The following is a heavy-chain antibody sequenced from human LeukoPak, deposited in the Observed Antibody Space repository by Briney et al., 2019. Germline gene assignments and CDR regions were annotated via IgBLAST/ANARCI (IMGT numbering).Heavy chain of an antibody. CDR2: ISSSSSTI. V-gene: IGHV3-48*01. CDR3: ARVDYYYYYMDV. Sequence: GGSLRLSCAASGFTFSTFAMIWVRQPPGKGLEWVSYISSSSSTIYYADSVKGRFTISRDNAKNSLYLQMNSLRAEDTAVYYCARVDYYYYYMDVWGKGTTVTVSS. CDR1: GFTFSTFA. J-gene: IGHJ6*03.